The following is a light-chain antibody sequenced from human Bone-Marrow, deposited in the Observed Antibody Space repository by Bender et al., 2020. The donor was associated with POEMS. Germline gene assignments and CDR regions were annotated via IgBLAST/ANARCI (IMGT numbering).Light chain of an antibody. V-gene: IGLV1-44*01. Sequence: QSVLTQPPSASGTPGQTVAISCSGSSVNIGTNTVNWYQQLPGAAPKLLIFTDDQRPSGVPDRFSGSRSGTSASLTISGIQSEDAADYYCAAWDDTLIGVAFGGGTKLTVL. CDR2: TDD. CDR3: AAWDDTLIGVA. J-gene: IGLJ2*01. CDR1: SVNIGTNT.